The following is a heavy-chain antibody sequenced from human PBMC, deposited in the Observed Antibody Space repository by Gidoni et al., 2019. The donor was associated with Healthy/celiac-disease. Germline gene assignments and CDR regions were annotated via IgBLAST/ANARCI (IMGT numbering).Heavy chain of an antibody. CDR1: GFPFRSFW. D-gene: IGHD3-3*01. CDR3: ARDSYDFWSGYSQNLFDY. J-gene: IGHJ4*02. CDR2: IKQDGSEK. V-gene: IGHV3-7*03. Sequence: EVQLVESGGGLVQPGGSLSLSCAASGFPFRSFWMSWVRQAPGKGLEWVANIKQDGSEKYYVDSVKGRFTISRDNAKNSLYLQMNSLRAEDTAVYYCARDSYDFWSGYSQNLFDYWGQGTLVTVSS.